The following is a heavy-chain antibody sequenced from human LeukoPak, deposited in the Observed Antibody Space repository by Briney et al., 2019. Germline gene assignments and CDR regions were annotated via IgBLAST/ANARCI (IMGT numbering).Heavy chain of an antibody. CDR3: AKNPRYCGGDCYSRYFDY. D-gene: IGHD2-21*02. Sequence: GASVKVSCKASGGTFSSYAMIWVRQAPGKGLEWVSAISGSGGSTYYADSVKGRFTISRDNSKNTLYLQMNSLRAEDTAVYYCAKNPRYCGGDCYSRYFDYWGQGTLVTVSS. V-gene: IGHV3-23*01. CDR1: GGTFSSYA. CDR2: ISGSGGST. J-gene: IGHJ4*02.